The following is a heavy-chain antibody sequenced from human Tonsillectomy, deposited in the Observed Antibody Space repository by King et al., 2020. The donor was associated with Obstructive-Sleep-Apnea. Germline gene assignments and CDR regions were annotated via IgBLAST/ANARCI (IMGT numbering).Heavy chain of an antibody. Sequence: QLVQSGGGVVQPGRSLRLACAASGFTFSNYAMHWVRQAPGKGLEVVSIISYDGSNQYNAVSVKGRFTISRDDSKNTLYLQMNSLRAEDTAVYYCARDHGYSYGYIDYYFDYWGQGTLVTVSS. V-gene: IGHV3-30-3*01. J-gene: IGHJ4*02. D-gene: IGHD5-18*01. CDR3: ARDHGYSYGYIDYYFDY. CDR1: GFTFSNYA. CDR2: ISYDGSNQ.